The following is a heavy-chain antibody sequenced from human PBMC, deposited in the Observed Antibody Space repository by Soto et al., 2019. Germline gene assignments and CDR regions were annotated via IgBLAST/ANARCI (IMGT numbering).Heavy chain of an antibody. D-gene: IGHD3-10*01. CDR3: AREEGVTAASGWFDP. J-gene: IGHJ5*02. V-gene: IGHV3-9*01. CDR2: ISWNNVTI. Sequence: QLVESGGGLVQPGRSLTLSCAASGFTFDYYTMHWVRQAPGKGLEWVSGISWNNVTIGYADSVKGRFTISRDNAKNSLFLQMNRLSAEDTAFYYCAREEGVTAASGWFDPWGQGTLVTVSS. CDR1: GFTFDYYT.